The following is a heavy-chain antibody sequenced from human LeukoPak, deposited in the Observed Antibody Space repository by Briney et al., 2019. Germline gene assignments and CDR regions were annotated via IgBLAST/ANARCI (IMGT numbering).Heavy chain of an antibody. D-gene: IGHD3-22*01. CDR1: GYSISSGYY. CDR3: AREDSSGYYYRTPGDAFDI. Sequence: SETLSPTCTVSGYSISSGYYWGWIRQPPGEGLEWIGSIYHSGSTYYNPSLKSRVTISVDTSKNQFSLKLSSVTAADTAVYYCAREDSSGYYYRTPGDAFDIWGQGTMVTVSS. CDR2: IYHSGST. J-gene: IGHJ3*02. V-gene: IGHV4-38-2*02.